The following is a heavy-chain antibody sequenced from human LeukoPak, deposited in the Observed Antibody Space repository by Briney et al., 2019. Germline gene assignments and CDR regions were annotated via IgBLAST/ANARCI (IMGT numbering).Heavy chain of an antibody. V-gene: IGHV1-2*02. Sequence: ASVKVSCKASGYTFTGYYIHWMRQAPGQGLEWMGWINPNSGGTNYAQKFQGRVTMTRDTSISTAYMELSRLRSDDTAVYYCARVSPKGSSSEELWGRGTLVTVSS. J-gene: IGHJ2*01. CDR2: INPNSGGT. D-gene: IGHD6-6*01. CDR1: GYTFTGYY. CDR3: ARVSPKGSSSEEL.